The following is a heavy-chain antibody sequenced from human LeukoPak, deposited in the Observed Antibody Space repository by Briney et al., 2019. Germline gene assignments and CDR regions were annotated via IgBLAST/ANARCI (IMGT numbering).Heavy chain of an antibody. Sequence: GGSLRISCAASGFTFSTYWMTWVRQAPGKGLEWVANIKPSGTETYYGDPVKGRFTISRDNAKNLLYLQMSSLRAEDTVVYSCGRFGDEAGIDNWGQGTLVTVSS. CDR3: GRFGDEAGIDN. J-gene: IGHJ4*02. CDR1: GFTFSTYW. CDR2: IKPSGTET. V-gene: IGHV3-7*01. D-gene: IGHD3-10*01.